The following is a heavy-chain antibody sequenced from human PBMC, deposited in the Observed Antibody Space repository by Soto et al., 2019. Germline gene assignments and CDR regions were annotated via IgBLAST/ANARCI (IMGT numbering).Heavy chain of an antibody. D-gene: IGHD1-1*01. CDR1: GYAFTTYG. CDR3: ARGRYGDY. V-gene: IGHV1-18*01. CDR2: ISAYNGNT. J-gene: IGHJ4*02. Sequence: QVHLVQSGAEVKKRGASVKVSCKGSGYAFTTYGITGVRQAPGQGLEGMGWISAYNGNTKYAQKLQGRVTVTSDTSTITAYMELRSLRSDDTAVYSCARGRYGDYWGQGALVTVSS.